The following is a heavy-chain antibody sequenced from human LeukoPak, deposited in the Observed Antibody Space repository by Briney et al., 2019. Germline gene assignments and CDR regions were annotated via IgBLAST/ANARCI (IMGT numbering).Heavy chain of an antibody. Sequence: GESLKISCKGSGYSFTSYWIGWVRQMPGKGLEWMGIIYPGDSDTRYSPSFQGQVTISADKSISTAYLQWSSLKASDTAMYYCARPNITSYYDSRGYDALDVWGQGTMVTVSS. V-gene: IGHV5-51*01. CDR3: ARPNITSYYDSRGYDALDV. CDR1: GYSFTSYW. CDR2: IYPGDSDT. D-gene: IGHD3-22*01. J-gene: IGHJ3*01.